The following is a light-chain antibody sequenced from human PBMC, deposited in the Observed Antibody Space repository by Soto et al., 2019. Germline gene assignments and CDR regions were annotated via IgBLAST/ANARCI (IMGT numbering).Light chain of an antibody. CDR1: SSDVGSYKL. CDR3: CSYAGSSTDVV. V-gene: IGLV2-23*01. J-gene: IGLJ2*01. Sequence: QSALTQPASVSGSPGQSITISCTGTSSDVGSYKLVSWYQQHPGKAPKLTIYEGSERPSGVSNRFSGSKSGNTASLTISGLQAEDEADYYCCSYAGSSTDVVLGGGTKVTVL. CDR2: EGS.